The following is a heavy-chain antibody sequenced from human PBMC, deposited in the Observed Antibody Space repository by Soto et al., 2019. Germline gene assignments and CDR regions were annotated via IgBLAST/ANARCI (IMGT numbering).Heavy chain of an antibody. Sequence: PGGTRRLPCAACGFTFSSHSMNWARQAPGKGREWVSYISSSSSTIYYADSVKGRFTIFRDNATTSLFLQMNSLIDAATAVYYCATSTFGAGGYYPYYYYGMEVWGQGTPVTVSS. D-gene: IGHD3-10*01. V-gene: IGHV3-48*02. CDR2: ISSSSSTI. J-gene: IGHJ6*02. CDR3: ATSTFGAGGYYPYYYYGMEV. CDR1: GFTFSSHS.